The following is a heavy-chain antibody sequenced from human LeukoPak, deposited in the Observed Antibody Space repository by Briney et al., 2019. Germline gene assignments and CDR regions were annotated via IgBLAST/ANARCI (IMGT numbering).Heavy chain of an antibody. V-gene: IGHV4-4*09. CDR1: GGSISSYC. D-gene: IGHD3-10*01. J-gene: IGHJ4*02. CDR2: IYTSGST. CDR3: ARRQWGVYYFDY. Sequence: PSETLSLTCTVSGGSISSYCWSWIRQPPGKGLEWIGYIYTSGSTNYNPSLKSRVTISVDTSKNQFSLKLSSVTAADTAVYYCARRQWGVYYFDYWGQGTLVTVSS.